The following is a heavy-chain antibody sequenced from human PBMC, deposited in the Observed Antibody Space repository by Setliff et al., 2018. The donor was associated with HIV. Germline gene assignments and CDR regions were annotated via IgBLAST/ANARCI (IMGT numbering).Heavy chain of an antibody. Sequence: TCTVSGYSISSGYYWGWIRQPPGKGLEWIGSIYHSGSTYYNPSLKSRVTISVDTSKNQFSLKLSSVTAADTAVYYCARRRSSGWYHYFDYWGQGTLVTVSS. CDR1: GYSISSGYY. CDR3: ARRRSSGWYHYFDY. CDR2: IYHSGST. D-gene: IGHD6-19*01. V-gene: IGHV4-38-2*02. J-gene: IGHJ4*02.